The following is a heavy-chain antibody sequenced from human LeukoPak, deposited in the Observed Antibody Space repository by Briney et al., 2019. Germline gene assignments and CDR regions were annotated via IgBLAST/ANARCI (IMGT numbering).Heavy chain of an antibody. Sequence: KPSETLSLTCTVSGGSVSSYYWSWIRRPPGRGLECIAYLSHSGISDSNPSLTSRVTTLVDTSKNQFSLKLTSVTAADTAVYYCARARYANAWYAFDIWGHGTMVTVSS. CDR2: LSHSGIS. V-gene: IGHV4-59*02. CDR1: GGSVSSYY. CDR3: ARARYANAWYAFDI. J-gene: IGHJ3*02. D-gene: IGHD2-2*01.